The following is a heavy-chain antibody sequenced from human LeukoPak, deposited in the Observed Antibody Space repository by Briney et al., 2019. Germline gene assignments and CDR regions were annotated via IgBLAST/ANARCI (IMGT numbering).Heavy chain of an antibody. J-gene: IGHJ4*02. V-gene: IGHV3-30*04. D-gene: IGHD5-18*01. Sequence: PGGPLRLSCAASGFTFSTYAMHWVRQAPGKGLEWVALISYDGSNKYYADSVKGRFTISRDNSKNTLYLQMNSLTAEDTAVYFCARDETKRGYSYGTSPFDYWGQGTLVTVSS. CDR2: ISYDGSNK. CDR3: ARDETKRGYSYGTSPFDY. CDR1: GFTFSTYA.